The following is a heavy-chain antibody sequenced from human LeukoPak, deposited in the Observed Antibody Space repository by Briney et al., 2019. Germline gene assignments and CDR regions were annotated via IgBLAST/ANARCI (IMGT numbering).Heavy chain of an antibody. CDR3: ARDHEGY. J-gene: IGHJ4*02. CDR1: GGSFSGYY. Sequence: RTSETLSLTCAVYGGSFSGYYWSWIRQPPGKGLEWIGEINHSGSTNYNPSLKSRVTISVDTSKNQFSLKLSSVTAADTAVYYCARDHEGYWGQGTLVTVSS. D-gene: IGHD1-14*01. CDR2: INHSGST. V-gene: IGHV4-34*01.